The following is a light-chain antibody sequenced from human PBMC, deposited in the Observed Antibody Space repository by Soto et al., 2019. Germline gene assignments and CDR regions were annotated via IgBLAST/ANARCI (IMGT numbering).Light chain of an antibody. Sequence: DIQMTQSPSSLSASLGDRVTVTCRASQSISTYLNWFQQRPGKAPKLLIYGAYTLQDGVPSRFSGSGSETEFTLTISSLQPEDFATYYSQQSFGAPRTFGQGTRVDIK. CDR3: QQSFGAPRT. CDR1: QSISTY. J-gene: IGKJ1*01. CDR2: GAY. V-gene: IGKV1-39*01.